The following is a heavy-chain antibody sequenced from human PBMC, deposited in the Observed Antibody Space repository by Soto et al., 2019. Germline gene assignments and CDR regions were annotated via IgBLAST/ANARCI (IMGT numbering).Heavy chain of an antibody. V-gene: IGHV3-23*01. CDR3: GRDPNGDYIGAFDF. CDR1: GVTFSRYA. CDR2: ISGSGGRT. Sequence: EVQVLESGGALIQPGGSLRLSCAVSGVTFSRYAMTWVRQAPGKGLEWVSAISGSGGRTYYADSVKGRFTISRDNSRNTLFLQMNRLRAEDTAVYYCGRDPNGDYIGAFDFWGQGTMVTVSS. J-gene: IGHJ3*01. D-gene: IGHD4-17*01.